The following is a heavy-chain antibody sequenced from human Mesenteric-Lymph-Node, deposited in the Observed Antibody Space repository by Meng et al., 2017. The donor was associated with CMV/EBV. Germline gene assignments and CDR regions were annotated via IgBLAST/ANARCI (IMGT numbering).Heavy chain of an antibody. J-gene: IGHJ4*02. Sequence: ASVKVSCKASGYTFTGYYMHWVRQAPGQGLEWMGWMNPNSGNTGYAQKFQGRVTITRNTSISTAYMELSSLRSEDTAVYYCARGPKGLAYDWGQGTLVTVSS. D-gene: IGHD6-19*01. CDR3: ARGPKGLAYD. V-gene: IGHV1-8*03. CDR2: MNPNSGNT. CDR1: GYTFTGYY.